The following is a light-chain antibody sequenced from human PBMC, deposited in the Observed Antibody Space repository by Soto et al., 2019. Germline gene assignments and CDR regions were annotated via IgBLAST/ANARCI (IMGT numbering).Light chain of an antibody. CDR1: SSDVGAYKY. Sequence: SVLTPPACVCGSISQAIAISNTGTSSDVGAYKYVSWHQQHPGKAPKLIIYGVSNRPSGVSNRFSGSKSGNTAFLTISGLQPEDEDDYYCSSSTGTATLDDCGTGPKVTVL. CDR2: GVS. CDR3: SSSTGTATLDD. J-gene: IGLJ1*01. V-gene: IGLV2-14*03.